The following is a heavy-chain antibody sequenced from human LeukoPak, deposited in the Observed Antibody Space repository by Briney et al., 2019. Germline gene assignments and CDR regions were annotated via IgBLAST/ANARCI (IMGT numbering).Heavy chain of an antibody. D-gene: IGHD6-6*01. J-gene: IGHJ4*02. CDR1: GGTFSSYA. CDR3: ARAGRGSSSSYA. V-gene: IGHV1-69*04. Sequence: SVKVSCKASGGTFSSYAISWVRQAPGQGLEWMGRIIPILGIANYAQKFQGRVTITADKSTSTAYMELSSLRSEDTAVYYCARAGRGSSSSYAWGQGTLVTVSS. CDR2: IIPILGIA.